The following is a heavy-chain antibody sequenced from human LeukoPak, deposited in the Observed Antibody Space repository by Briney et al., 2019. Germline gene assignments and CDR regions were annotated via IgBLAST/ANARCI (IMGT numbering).Heavy chain of an antibody. Sequence: PGGSLRLSCAASGFTFSSYSTNWVRQAPGKGLEWVSYISSSSNTIYYADSVKGRFTISRDNAKNSLYLQMNSLRAEDTAVYYCARDYYGDYFSDYWGQGTLVTVSS. D-gene: IGHD4-17*01. J-gene: IGHJ4*02. CDR3: ARDYYGDYFSDY. CDR1: GFTFSSYS. CDR2: ISSSSNTI. V-gene: IGHV3-48*04.